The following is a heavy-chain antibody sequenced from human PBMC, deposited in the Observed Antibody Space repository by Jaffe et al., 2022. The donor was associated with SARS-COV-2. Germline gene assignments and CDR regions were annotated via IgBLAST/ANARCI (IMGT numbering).Heavy chain of an antibody. CDR2: ISGSGGST. CDR1: GFTFSSYA. CDR3: AKDHNIVVVPAAMGGGYYYYYGMDV. J-gene: IGHJ6*02. Sequence: EVQLLESGGGLVQPGGSLRLSCAASGFTFSSYAMSWVRQAPGKGLEWVSAISGSGGSTYYADSVKGRFTISRDNSKNTLYLQMNSLRAEDTAVYYCAKDHNIVVVPAAMGGGYYYYYGMDVWGQGTTVTVSS. V-gene: IGHV3-23*01. D-gene: IGHD2-2*01.